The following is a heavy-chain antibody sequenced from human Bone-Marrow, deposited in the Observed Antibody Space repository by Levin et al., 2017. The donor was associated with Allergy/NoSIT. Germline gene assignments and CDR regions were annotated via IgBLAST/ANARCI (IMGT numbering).Heavy chain of an antibody. CDR3: AREDGSTFDS. CDR2: IYYSGST. Sequence: PSETLSLTCIVSGGSISRGGYHWTWIRQHAGKGLEWIGYIYYSGSTYYNPSLKSRAMISVDTSKNQFSLKVSSATAADTAVYCCAREDGSTFDSWGQGTLVTVSS. CDR1: GGSISRGGYH. J-gene: IGHJ4*02. V-gene: IGHV4-31*03. D-gene: IGHD2-2*03.